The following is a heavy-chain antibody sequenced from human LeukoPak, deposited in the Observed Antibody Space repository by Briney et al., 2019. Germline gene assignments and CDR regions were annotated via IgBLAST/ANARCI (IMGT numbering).Heavy chain of an antibody. CDR2: ISSSGSTI. J-gene: IGHJ4*02. D-gene: IGHD4-23*01. CDR1: GFTFSDYY. V-gene: IGHV3-11*01. Sequence: PGGSLRLSCAASGFTFSDYYMSWIRQAPGKGLEWVSHISSSGSTIYYADSVKGRFTISRDNARKSLYLQMNSLRADDTAVYYCAREVTTVVTRLANWGQGTLVTVSS. CDR3: AREVTTVVTRLAN.